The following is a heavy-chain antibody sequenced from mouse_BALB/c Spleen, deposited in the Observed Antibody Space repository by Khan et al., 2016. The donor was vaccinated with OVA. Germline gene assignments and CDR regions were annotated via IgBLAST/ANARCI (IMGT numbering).Heavy chain of an antibody. CDR2: INSDGTYT. V-gene: IGHV5-9-3*01. J-gene: IGHJ3*01. D-gene: IGHD1-1*01. CDR1: GFTFSNFA. Sequence: EVELVESGGGLVKPGGSLKLSCAASGFTFSNFAMSWVRQTPEKRLEWVATINSDGTYTYYPDSVKGRFTISRDDAQSTLYLHMSSLRSEDTAMYYCTSHNYGPFAYGGQGTLVTVSA. CDR3: TSHNYGPFAY.